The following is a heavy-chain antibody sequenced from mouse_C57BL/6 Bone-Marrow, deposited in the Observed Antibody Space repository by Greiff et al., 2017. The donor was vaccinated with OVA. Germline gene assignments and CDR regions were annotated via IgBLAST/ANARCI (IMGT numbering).Heavy chain of an antibody. CDR2: WNNDNY. D-gene: IGHD1-1*01. J-gene: IGHJ2*01. CDR3: WILKTILIYYYGSRNY. V-gene: IGHV8-2*01. Sequence: QVTLKVSGPGILQPSQTLSLACTFSGISLSTSGMGLSWLRKPSGKALEWLASIWNNDNYYNPSLKSRLTISKETSNYQVFLKLTSVDTADSATYYGAWILKTILIYYYGSRNYWGQGTTLTVSS. CDR1: ISLSTSGMGL.